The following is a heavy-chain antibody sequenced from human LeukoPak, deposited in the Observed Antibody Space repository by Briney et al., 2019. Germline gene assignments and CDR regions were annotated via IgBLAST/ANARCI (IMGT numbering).Heavy chain of an antibody. CDR2: IYYSGST. CDR1: GGSISSYY. Sequence: KPSETLSLTCTVSGGSISSYYWSWIRQPPGKGLEWIGYIYYSGSTNYNPSLKSRVTISVDTSKNQFSLKLSSVTAADTAVYYCARSDYGGSKLDYWGQGTLVTVSS. CDR3: ARSDYGGSKLDY. V-gene: IGHV4-59*01. D-gene: IGHD4-23*01. J-gene: IGHJ4*02.